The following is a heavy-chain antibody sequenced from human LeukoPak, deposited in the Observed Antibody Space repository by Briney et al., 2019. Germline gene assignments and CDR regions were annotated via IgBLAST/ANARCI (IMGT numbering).Heavy chain of an antibody. V-gene: IGHV1-8*01. CDR2: MNPNTGNS. Sequence: ASVKVSCKASGYTFTSYDINWVRQATGQGLEWMGWMNPNTGNSGYVQKFQGRVTMTRSTSISTAYMELSSLRSEDTAMYYCARAIRHMVRGVNTQYYFDSWGQGTLVTVPS. J-gene: IGHJ4*02. CDR3: ARAIRHMVRGVNTQYYFDS. CDR1: GYTFTSYD. D-gene: IGHD3-10*01.